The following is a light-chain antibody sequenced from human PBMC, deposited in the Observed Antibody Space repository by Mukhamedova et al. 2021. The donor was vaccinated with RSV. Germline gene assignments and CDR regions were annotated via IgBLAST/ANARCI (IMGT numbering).Light chain of an antibody. CDR2: GAF. CDR3: QHYARSVT. Sequence: GKRATLFCMAGQSASSTSLAWYQQKPGQAPRPLIFGAFSWATGIPDRFRGSMSGADSTPTISRLEPEDFVAYYCQHYARSVTFGGG. CDR1: QSASSTS. V-gene: IGKV3-20*01. J-gene: IGKJ4*01.